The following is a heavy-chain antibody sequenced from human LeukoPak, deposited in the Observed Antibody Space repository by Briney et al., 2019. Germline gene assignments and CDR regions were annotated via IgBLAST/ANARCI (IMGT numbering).Heavy chain of an antibody. CDR3: AKGSSSSRPYYFDY. CDR1: GFTFSSYV. Sequence: PGGSLRLSCAASGFTFSSYVMSWVRQAPGKGLEWVSAISDTGGGTYYADSVKGRSTISRDNSKNTLYLQMNSLRAEDTAVYYCAKGSSSSRPYYFDYWGQGTLVTVSS. V-gene: IGHV3-23*01. J-gene: IGHJ4*02. CDR2: ISDTGGGT. D-gene: IGHD2-2*01.